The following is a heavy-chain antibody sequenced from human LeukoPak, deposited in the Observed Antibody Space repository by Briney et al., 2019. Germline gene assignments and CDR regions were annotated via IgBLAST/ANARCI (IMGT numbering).Heavy chain of an antibody. Sequence: GGSLRLSCAASGFTFDDYTMHWVRQAPGKGLEWVSLISWDGGSTYYADSVKGRFTISRDNSKNTLYLQMNSLRAEDTAVYYCARTSTSLLLGAFDIWGQGTMVTVSS. CDR2: ISWDGGST. D-gene: IGHD2-2*01. CDR1: GFTFDDYT. CDR3: ARTSTSLLLGAFDI. V-gene: IGHV3-43*01. J-gene: IGHJ3*02.